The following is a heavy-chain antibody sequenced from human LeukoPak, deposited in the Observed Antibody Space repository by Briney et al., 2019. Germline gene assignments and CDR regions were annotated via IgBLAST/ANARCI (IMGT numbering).Heavy chain of an antibody. Sequence: PGGSLRLSCAASGFTFSSYAMSWVRQAPGKGLEGFSAISGSGGSTYYADSVKGRFTISRDNSKNTLYLQMNSLRAEDTAVYYCAKDKGDTTEYFQHWGQGTLVTVSS. CDR2: ISGSGGST. CDR1: GFTFSSYA. CDR3: AKDKGDTTEYFQH. D-gene: IGHD1-26*01. V-gene: IGHV3-23*01. J-gene: IGHJ1*01.